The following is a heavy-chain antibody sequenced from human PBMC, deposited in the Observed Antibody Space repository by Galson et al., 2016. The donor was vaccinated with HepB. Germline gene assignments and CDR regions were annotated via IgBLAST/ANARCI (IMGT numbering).Heavy chain of an antibody. V-gene: IGHV3-48*04. Sequence: SLRLSCAASRFKFSNYGMYWVRQAPGKGLDWVSYISTGGTTIYYADSVKGRFTISRDNAKSLLYLQMNSLRVEDTAVYYCARDPYCGGDCNSPRYFDLWGRGTLVTVSS. D-gene: IGHD2-21*02. CDR3: ARDPYCGGDCNSPRYFDL. CDR1: RFKFSNYG. J-gene: IGHJ2*01. CDR2: ISTGGTTI.